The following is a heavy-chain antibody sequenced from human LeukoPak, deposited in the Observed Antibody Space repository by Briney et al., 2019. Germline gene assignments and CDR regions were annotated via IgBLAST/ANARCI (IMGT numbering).Heavy chain of an antibody. Sequence: SETLSLTCTVSGGSISSYYWSWIRQPPGKGLEWIGDIYYSGITNYNPSLKSRVTISIDTSKNHFSLQLSSVTAADTAVYYCASSHLYSSSWYLSGRFDFWGQGTLVTVSS. J-gene: IGHJ4*02. CDR3: ASSHLYSSSWYLSGRFDF. V-gene: IGHV4-59*01. CDR1: GGSISSYY. D-gene: IGHD6-13*01. CDR2: IYYSGIT.